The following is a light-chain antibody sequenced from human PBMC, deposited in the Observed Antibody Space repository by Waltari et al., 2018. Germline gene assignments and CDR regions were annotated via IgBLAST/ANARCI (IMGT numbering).Light chain of an antibody. J-gene: IGLJ1*01. Sequence: SYELTQAPSVSVSPGQTAIITCSGHELGARYAAWYQQKAGQSPVLLIYQDNKRPSGIPVRFSGSNSGNTATLTISGTQTMDEADYYCQAWDNSLEVFGPGTKVTVL. CDR3: QAWDNSLEV. V-gene: IGLV3-1*01. CDR1: ELGARY. CDR2: QDN.